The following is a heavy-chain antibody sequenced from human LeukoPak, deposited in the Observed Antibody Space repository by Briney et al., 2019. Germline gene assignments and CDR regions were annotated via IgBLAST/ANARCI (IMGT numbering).Heavy chain of an antibody. V-gene: IGHV5-10-1*01. Sequence: GESLKISCKASGYSFTNYWISWVRQMPGKGLEWMGRIDPSDSYTNYSPSFQGHVTISADKSLSTAYLQWNSLKASDTAMYYCARSSYDWFDPWGQGTLVTVSS. CDR1: GYSFTNYW. CDR3: ARSSYDWFDP. J-gene: IGHJ5*02. D-gene: IGHD5-18*01. CDR2: IDPSDSYT.